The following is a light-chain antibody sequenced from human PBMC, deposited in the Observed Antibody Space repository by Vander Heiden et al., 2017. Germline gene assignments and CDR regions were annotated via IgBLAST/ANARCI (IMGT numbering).Light chain of an antibody. CDR3: QQYDSPPRT. CDR2: GTS. V-gene: IGKV3-20*01. CDR1: PSVRSSH. Sequence: EIMLTPSPRTPSSSPGENATITCSHSPSVRSSHLAWYQQKPGQAPRLLIYGTSSRATGIPDRFSGSGSGTDFTLTISRLEPEDFAVYYCQQYDSPPRTFGQGTKLENK. J-gene: IGKJ2*01.